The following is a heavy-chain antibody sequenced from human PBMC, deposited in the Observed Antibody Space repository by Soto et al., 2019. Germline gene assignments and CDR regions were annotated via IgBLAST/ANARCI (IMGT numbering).Heavy chain of an antibody. V-gene: IGHV3-30*18. CDR2: ISDDGSSK. CDR1: GFTFSSFG. J-gene: IGHJ4*02. Sequence: QVLLVESGGGVVQPGRSLRISCAVSGFTFSSFGMHWVRQAPGKGLEWVAVISDDGSSKHYADSLKGRFTISRDNSNNTLYLQMGSLGPEDPAVYYCAKERRGDFGDLKLPGYWGQGTLGTVSS. CDR3: AKERRGDFGDLKLPGY. D-gene: IGHD4-17*01.